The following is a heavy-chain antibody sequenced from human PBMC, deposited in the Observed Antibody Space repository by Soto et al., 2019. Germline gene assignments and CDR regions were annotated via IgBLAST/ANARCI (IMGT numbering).Heavy chain of an antibody. Sequence: QVQLVESGGGVVQPGRSLRLSCAASGFTFSSYGMHWDRQAPGKGLEWVAVISYDGSNKYYADSVKGRFTISRDNSKNTLYLQMNSLRAEDTAVYYCAKDMYFYDRSGYYYEAFDIWGEGTMVTVSS. D-gene: IGHD3-22*01. J-gene: IGHJ3*02. CDR2: ISYDGSNK. CDR1: GFTFSSYG. CDR3: AKDMYFYDRSGYYYEAFDI. V-gene: IGHV3-30*18.